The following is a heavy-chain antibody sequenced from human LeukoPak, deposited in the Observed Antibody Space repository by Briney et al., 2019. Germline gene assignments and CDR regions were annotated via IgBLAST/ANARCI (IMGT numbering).Heavy chain of an antibody. Sequence: GESLQISCKGSGYSFTSYWIGWVRQMPGKGLEWMGIIYPGDSDTRYSPSFQGQVTISADKSISTAYLQWSSLKASDTAMYYCARHFYPYYDSSGPYYFDYWGQGTLVTVSS. V-gene: IGHV5-51*01. J-gene: IGHJ4*02. CDR1: GYSFTSYW. CDR2: IYPGDSDT. CDR3: ARHFYPYYDSSGPYYFDY. D-gene: IGHD3-22*01.